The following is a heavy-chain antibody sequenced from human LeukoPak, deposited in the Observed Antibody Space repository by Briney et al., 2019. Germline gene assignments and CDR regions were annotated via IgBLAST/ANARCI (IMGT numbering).Heavy chain of an antibody. Sequence: SETLSLTCTVSGGSISSSSYYWGWIRQPPGKGLEWIGSIYYSGSTYYNPSLKSRVTISVDTSRNQFSLKLSSVTAADTAVYYCARQGRTGICSSTSCPEREPDYWGQGTLVTVSS. CDR3: ARQGRTGICSSTSCPEREPDY. D-gene: IGHD2-2*01. V-gene: IGHV4-39*01. CDR2: IYYSGST. J-gene: IGHJ4*02. CDR1: GGSISSSSYY.